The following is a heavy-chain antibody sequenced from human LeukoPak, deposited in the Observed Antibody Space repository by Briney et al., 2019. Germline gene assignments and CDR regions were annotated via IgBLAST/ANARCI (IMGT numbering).Heavy chain of an antibody. CDR2: IYYSGST. CDR1: GGSISSYY. J-gene: IGHJ4*02. Sequence: SETLSLTCTVSGGSISSYYWSWIRQPPGKGLEWIGYIYYSGSTNYNPSLKSRVTISVDTSKNQFSLKLSSVTAAGTAVYYCARTNGGKVDYWGQGTLVTVSS. V-gene: IGHV4-59*12. D-gene: IGHD4-23*01. CDR3: ARTNGGKVDY.